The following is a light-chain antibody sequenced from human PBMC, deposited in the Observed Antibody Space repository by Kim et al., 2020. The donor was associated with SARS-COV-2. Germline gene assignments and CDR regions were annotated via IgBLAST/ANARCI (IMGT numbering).Light chain of an antibody. J-gene: IGLJ2*01. CDR2: LYSDGSH. V-gene: IGLV4-69*01. CDR1: MSNSNGA. CDR3: QTWGSGIAV. Sequence: SFKRTAPLRMSNSNGADTWLQQQPGKGPRYLMMLYSDGSHTKGDGIPDRFSASASGSEYSLTISSLQSEDEADYYCQTWGSGIAVFGGGTQLTVL.